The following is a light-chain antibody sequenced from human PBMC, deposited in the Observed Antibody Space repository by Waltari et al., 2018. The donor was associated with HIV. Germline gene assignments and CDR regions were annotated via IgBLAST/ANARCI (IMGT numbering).Light chain of an antibody. CDR3: SSYGDSLRVL. J-gene: IGLJ3*02. CDR2: EVT. Sequence: SALTQPPSASGSLGQSVTISCTGSSSAIGAYDSVSWFQQHPRSAPKLLLYEVTRRPSTFSDRFSGSRSGSTAFLTVAGRQPDDEATYFCSSYGDSLRVLFGGGTNVTVL. V-gene: IGLV2-8*01. CDR1: SSAIGAYDS.